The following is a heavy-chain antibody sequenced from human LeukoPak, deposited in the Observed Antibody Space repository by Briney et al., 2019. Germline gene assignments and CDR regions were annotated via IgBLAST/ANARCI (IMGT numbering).Heavy chain of an antibody. CDR2: ISAYNGNT. V-gene: IGHV1-18*01. J-gene: IGHJ6*02. CDR1: GYTFTSYG. CDR3: ASGVVVPAATGYYYGMDV. Sequence: ASVTVSCKASGYTFTSYGISWVRQAPGQGLEWMGWISAYNGNTNYAQKLQGRVTMTTDTSTSTAYMELRSLRSDDTAVYYCASGVVVPAATGYYYGMDVWGQGTTVTVSS. D-gene: IGHD2-2*01.